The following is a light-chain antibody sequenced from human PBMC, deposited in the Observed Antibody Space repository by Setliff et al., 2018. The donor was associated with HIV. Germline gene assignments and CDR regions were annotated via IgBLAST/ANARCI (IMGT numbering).Light chain of an antibody. CDR2: DVF. Sequence: QSVLTQPASVSGSPGQSITVSCTGTGGDIGGYNYVSWFQQHPGKAPKLVIYDVFYRPSGVSPRFSGTKSGNTASLTISGLQAEDEADYYCSSYTRSGSTYVFGTGTRSPS. CDR3: SSYTRSGSTYV. V-gene: IGLV2-14*03. J-gene: IGLJ1*01. CDR1: GGDIGGYNY.